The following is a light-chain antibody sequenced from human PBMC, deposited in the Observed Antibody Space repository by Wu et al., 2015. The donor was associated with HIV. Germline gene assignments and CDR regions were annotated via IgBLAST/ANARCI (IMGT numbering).Light chain of an antibody. CDR1: QNVNNI. V-gene: IGKV3-20*01. CDR3: QHYGNSRT. J-gene: IGKJ1*01. CDR2: GAS. Sequence: EIVMTQSPATLSVSAGERATLSCRASQNVNNILAWYQQKPGQAPRLLIYGASSRATGIPDRFSGSGSGTDFTLTISRLEPEDFAVYYCQHYGNSRTFGQGTKVEIK.